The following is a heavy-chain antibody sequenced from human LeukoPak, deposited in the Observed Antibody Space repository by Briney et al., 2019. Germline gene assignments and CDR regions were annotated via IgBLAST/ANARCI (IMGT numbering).Heavy chain of an antibody. CDR1: GYSISSGYY. D-gene: IGHD2-8*01. V-gene: IGHV4-38-2*02. Sequence: SETLSLTCTVSGYSISSGYYWGWIRQPPGKGLEWIGSIYHSGGTYYNPSLKSRVTISVDTSKNQFSLKLSSVTAADTAVYYCARCHARLSWFDPWGQGTLVTVSS. CDR2: IYHSGGT. J-gene: IGHJ5*02. CDR3: ARCHARLSWFDP.